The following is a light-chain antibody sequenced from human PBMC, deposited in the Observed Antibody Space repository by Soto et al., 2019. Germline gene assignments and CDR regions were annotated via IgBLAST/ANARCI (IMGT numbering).Light chain of an antibody. J-gene: IGLJ1*01. CDR1: SSAVGAYNF. Sequence: QSVLTQPRSVSGSPGQSVTISCTGSSSAVGAYNFASWYQQHPGAAPKLLIHDVNKRPPGVPDRFSASKSGNTASLTISGLQAEDEADYYCCSYAGEYKYVFGSGTKVTVL. CDR3: CSYAGEYKYV. V-gene: IGLV2-11*01. CDR2: DVN.